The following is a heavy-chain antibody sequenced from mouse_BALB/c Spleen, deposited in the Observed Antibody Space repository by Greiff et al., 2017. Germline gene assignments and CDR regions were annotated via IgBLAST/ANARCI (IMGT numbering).Heavy chain of an antibody. Sequence: VQLKESGPELVKPGASVKISCKASGYSFTGYFMNWVMQSHGKSLEWIGRINPYNGDTFYNQKFKGKATLTVDKSSSTAHMELRSLASEDSAVYYCARDSFTTATYYFDYWGQGTTLTVSS. J-gene: IGHJ2*01. D-gene: IGHD1-2*01. CDR1: GYSFTGYF. V-gene: IGHV1-20*02. CDR2: INPYNGDT. CDR3: ARDSFTTATYYFDY.